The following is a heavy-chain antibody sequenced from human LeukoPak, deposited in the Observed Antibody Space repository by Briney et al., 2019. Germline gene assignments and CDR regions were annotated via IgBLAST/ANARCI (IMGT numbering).Heavy chain of an antibody. Sequence: PSETLSLTCTVSGGSISSSSYYWGWIRQPPGKGLEWIGSIYYSGSTYYNPSLKSRVTISVDTSKNQFSLKLSSVTAADTAVYYCARLPKANDFWSGYYTGWFDPWGQGTLVTVSS. CDR1: GGSISSSSYY. D-gene: IGHD3-3*01. J-gene: IGHJ5*02. CDR3: ARLPKANDFWSGYYTGWFDP. CDR2: IYYSGST. V-gene: IGHV4-39*01.